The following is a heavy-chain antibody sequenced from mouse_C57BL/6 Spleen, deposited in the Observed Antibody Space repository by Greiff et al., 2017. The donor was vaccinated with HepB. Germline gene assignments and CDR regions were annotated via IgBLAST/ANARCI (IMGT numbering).Heavy chain of an antibody. CDR3: ARSDYGSSYDYAMDY. CDR1: GYTFTSYW. J-gene: IGHJ4*01. V-gene: IGHV1-55*01. D-gene: IGHD1-1*01. Sequence: QVQLKQPGAELVKPGASVKMSCKASGYTFTSYWITWVKQRPGQGLEWIGDIYPGSGSTNYNEKFKSKATLTVDTSSSTAYMQLSSLTSEDSAVYYCARSDYGSSYDYAMDYWGQGTSVTVSS. CDR2: IYPGSGST.